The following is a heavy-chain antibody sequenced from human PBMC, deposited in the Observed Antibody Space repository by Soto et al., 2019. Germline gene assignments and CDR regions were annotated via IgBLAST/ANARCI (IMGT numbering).Heavy chain of an antibody. D-gene: IGHD3-10*01. CDR3: ARTLSGFTYGSRQFYFDY. CDR2: THHSGRT. J-gene: IGHJ4*02. CDR1: GYSISTSYY. Sequence: PSETLSLTCGVSGYSISTSYYWAWIRQSPGQGLEWIGTTHHSGRTYYSPSLNGRVTISVDTPKNQFSLKLTSVTAADTAVYYCARTLSGFTYGSRQFYFDYWGQGTLVTVSS. V-gene: IGHV4-38-2*01.